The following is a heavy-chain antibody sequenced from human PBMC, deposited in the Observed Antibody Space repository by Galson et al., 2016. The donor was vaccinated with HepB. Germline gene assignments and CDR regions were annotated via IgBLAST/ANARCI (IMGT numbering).Heavy chain of an antibody. CDR2: ISSDGGNK. D-gene: IGHD3-10*01. CDR1: GFTFSNYP. J-gene: IGHJ4*02. Sequence: SLRLSCAASGFTFSNYPMHWVRQAPGKGLEWVTVISSDGGNKYYADSVKGRFTISRDNSKSTLDLHMNSLGAEDTAIYYCARPQTYYFGSGSYEGAPFDFWGQGTLVTVSS. V-gene: IGHV3-30-3*01. CDR3: ARPQTYYFGSGSYEGAPFDF.